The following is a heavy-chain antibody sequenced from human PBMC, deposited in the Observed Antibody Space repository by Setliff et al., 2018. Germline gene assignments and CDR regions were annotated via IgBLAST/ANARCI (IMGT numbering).Heavy chain of an antibody. CDR2: IKSKTDGGTT. CDR3: ARRDNYYDSSGYSYYLDD. Sequence: GGSLRLSCAASGVTVSDAWTGWVRQTPGKGLDWVGRIKSKTDGGTTDYAAPVKGRFTISRDDSKNTLYLQMNSLKTEDTAVYYCARRDNYYDSSGYSYYLDDWGQGTLVTVSS. V-gene: IGHV3-15*01. D-gene: IGHD3-22*01. CDR1: GVTVSDAW. J-gene: IGHJ4*02.